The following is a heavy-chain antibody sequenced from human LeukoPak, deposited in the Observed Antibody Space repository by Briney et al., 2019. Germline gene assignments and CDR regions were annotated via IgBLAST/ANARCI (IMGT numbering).Heavy chain of an antibody. D-gene: IGHD1-1*01. CDR3: ARDGTSYGMDV. CDR1: GFIFSSYG. J-gene: IGHJ6*02. CDR2: ISYDGSNK. V-gene: IGHV3-30*03. Sequence: TGGSLRLSCAVSGFIFSSYGMHWVRQPPGKGLEWVAFISYDGSNKYYADSVKGRFTISRDNSQNTVYLQMNSLRGEDTAVYYCARDGTSYGMDVWGQGTTVTVSS.